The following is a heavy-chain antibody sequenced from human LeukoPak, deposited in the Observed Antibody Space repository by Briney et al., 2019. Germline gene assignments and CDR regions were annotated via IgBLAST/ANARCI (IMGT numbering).Heavy chain of an antibody. Sequence: PGGSLRLSCAASGFTFSNYAMSWVRQAPGKGLEWVSSFNPSSGSTYYADSVKGRFTISEDKSKNTLYLQMNSLRAEDTAVYYCARASVGVVVPAACDYWGQGTLVTVSS. J-gene: IGHJ4*02. CDR2: FNPSSGST. V-gene: IGHV3-23*01. CDR3: ARASVGVVVPAACDY. D-gene: IGHD2-2*01. CDR1: GFTFSNYA.